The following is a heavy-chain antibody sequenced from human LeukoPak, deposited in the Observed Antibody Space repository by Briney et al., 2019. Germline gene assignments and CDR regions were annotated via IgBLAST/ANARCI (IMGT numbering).Heavy chain of an antibody. D-gene: IGHD2-15*01. V-gene: IGHV3-15*01. Sequence: ESSETLLLTCTGSGGYISSYYWSWIRQPPGKGLDWVGRIKSKTDGGTTDYAAPVKGRFTISRDDSKNTLYLQMNSLKTEDTAVYYCTTGRAANGGYYYYYRMDVWGQGTTVTVSS. CDR2: IKSKTDGGTT. CDR1: GGYISSYY. J-gene: IGHJ6*02. CDR3: TTGRAANGGYYYYYRMDV.